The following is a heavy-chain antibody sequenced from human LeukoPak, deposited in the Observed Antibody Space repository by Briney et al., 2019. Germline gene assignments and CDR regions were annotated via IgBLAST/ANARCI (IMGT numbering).Heavy chain of an antibody. D-gene: IGHD3-22*01. V-gene: IGHV3-23*01. CDR1: GFTFSSYA. CDR3: ARRRYYYDSSGRTTYYYMDV. CDR2: ISGSGGST. Sequence: GGSLRLSCAASGFTFSSYAMSWVRQTPGKGLEWVSAISGSGGSTYYADSVKGRFTISRDNSKNTLYLQMNSLRAEDTAVYYCARRRYYYDSSGRTTYYYMDVWGKGTTVTVSS. J-gene: IGHJ6*03.